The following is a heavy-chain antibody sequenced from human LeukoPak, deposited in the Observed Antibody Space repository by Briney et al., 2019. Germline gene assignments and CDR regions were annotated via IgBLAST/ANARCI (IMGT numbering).Heavy chain of an antibody. J-gene: IGHJ4*02. CDR3: ARGRLYGDYVGY. V-gene: IGHV3-21*01. CDR2: ISSSSSYI. Sequence: PGGSLRLSCAASGFTFSSYSMNWVRQAPGKGLEWVSSISSSSSYIYYADSVKGRFTISRDNAKNSLHLQMNSLRAEDTAVYYCARGRLYGDYVGYWGQGTLVTVSS. D-gene: IGHD4-17*01. CDR1: GFTFSSYS.